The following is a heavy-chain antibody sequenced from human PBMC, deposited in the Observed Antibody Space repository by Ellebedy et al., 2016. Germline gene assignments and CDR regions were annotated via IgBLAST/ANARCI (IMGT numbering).Heavy chain of an antibody. V-gene: IGHV3-43*01. CDR3: AKGTSVYCSGGSCYHSGAFDI. J-gene: IGHJ3*02. CDR1: GFTFDDYT. D-gene: IGHD2-15*01. Sequence: GGSLRLSXAASGFTFDDYTMHWVRQAPGKGLEWVSLISWDGGSTYYADSVKGRFTISRDNSKNSLYLQMNSLRTEDTALYYCAKGTSVYCSGGSCYHSGAFDIWGQGTMVTVSS. CDR2: ISWDGGST.